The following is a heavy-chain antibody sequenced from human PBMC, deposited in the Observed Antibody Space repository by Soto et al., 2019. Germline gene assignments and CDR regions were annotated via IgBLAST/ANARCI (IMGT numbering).Heavy chain of an antibody. CDR3: ARDPTYYDFWSGYLYYFDY. D-gene: IGHD3-3*01. CDR2: ISAYNGNT. CDR1: SYTFTSYG. J-gene: IGHJ4*02. V-gene: IGHV1-18*01. Sequence: QVQLVQSGAEVKKPGASVKVSCQASSYTFTSYGISWVRQAPGQGLEWMGWISAYNGNTNYAQKLQGRVTMTTDTSTSTAYMELRSLRSDDTAVYYCARDPTYYDFWSGYLYYFDYWGQGTLVTVSS.